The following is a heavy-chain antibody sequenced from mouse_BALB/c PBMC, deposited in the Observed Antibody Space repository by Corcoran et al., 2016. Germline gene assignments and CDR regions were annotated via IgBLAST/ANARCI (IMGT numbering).Heavy chain of an antibody. CDR1: GYSFTGYY. V-gene: IGHV1-26*01. Sequence: EVQLQQSGPELVKPGASVKISCKASGYSFTGYYMHWVKQSHVKSLEWIGRINPYNGTTSYNQNFKDKASLTVDKSSSIAYMELHSLTSEDSAVYYCARDYGSSYYAMDYWGQGTSVTVSS. D-gene: IGHD1-1*01. CDR2: INPYNGTT. J-gene: IGHJ4*01. CDR3: ARDYGSSYYAMDY.